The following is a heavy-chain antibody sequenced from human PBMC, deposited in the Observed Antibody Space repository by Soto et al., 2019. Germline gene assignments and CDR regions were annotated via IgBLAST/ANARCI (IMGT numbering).Heavy chain of an antibody. J-gene: IGHJ4*02. D-gene: IGHD3-10*01. Sequence: EGRLVESGGGLVKPEESLRLSCAASGFIFRNAWMNWVRQAPGKGLEWVGRVKSRIDDETTDYAAPVKGRFSIVRDDTNSVVFLQLNSLSLEDTAVYVCTTSKGSGFGAFDYWGPGTVVTVSS. CDR1: GFIFRNAW. CDR2: VKSRIDDETT. V-gene: IGHV3-15*07. CDR3: TTSKGSGFGAFDY.